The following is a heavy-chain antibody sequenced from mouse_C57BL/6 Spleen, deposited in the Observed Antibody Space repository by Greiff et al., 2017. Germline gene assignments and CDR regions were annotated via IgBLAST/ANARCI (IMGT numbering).Heavy chain of an antibody. Sequence: VMLVESGAELAKPGASVKLSCKASGYTFTSYWMHWVKQRPGQGLEWIGYINPSSGYTKYNQKFKDKATLTADKSSSTAYMQLSSLTYEDSAVYYCANIYYDYELYYWGQGTTLTVSS. CDR1: GYTFTSYW. CDR3: ANIYYDYELYY. J-gene: IGHJ2*01. CDR2: INPSSGYT. D-gene: IGHD2-4*01. V-gene: IGHV1-7*01.